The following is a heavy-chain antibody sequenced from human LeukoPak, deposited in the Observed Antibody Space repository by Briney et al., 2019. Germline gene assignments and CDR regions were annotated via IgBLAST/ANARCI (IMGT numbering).Heavy chain of an antibody. CDR2: INWNGGGT. CDR3: ARGSKAGEKEFDY. CDR1: GYSFKDYG. Sequence: GGSLRLSCAATGYSFKDYGMHWVRQPPGKGLEWVSAINWNGGGTDYADSVKGRFTISRDNAKNSLYLQMNSLRAEDTAVYYCARGSKAGEKEFDYWGQGTLVTVSS. V-gene: IGHV3-20*04. D-gene: IGHD6-13*01. J-gene: IGHJ4*02.